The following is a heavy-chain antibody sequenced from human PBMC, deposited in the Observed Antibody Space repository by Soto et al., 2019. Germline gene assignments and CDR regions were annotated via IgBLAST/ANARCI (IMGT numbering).Heavy chain of an antibody. V-gene: IGHV1-69*06. Sequence: QVQLVQSGAEVKKPGSSVKVSCKASGGTFSNYAISWVRQAPGQGLEWMGGIIPIFGTPNYAQKFQGRGTITADKSTSTAYMEVRNLRSDDTAVYYCARGWETVGSTTPFAYWGQGTLVTVSS. D-gene: IGHD1-26*01. J-gene: IGHJ4*02. CDR3: ARGWETVGSTTPFAY. CDR1: GGTFSNYA. CDR2: IIPIFGTP.